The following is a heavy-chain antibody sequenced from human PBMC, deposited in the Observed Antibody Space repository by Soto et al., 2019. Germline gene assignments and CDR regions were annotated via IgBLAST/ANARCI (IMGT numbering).Heavy chain of an antibody. D-gene: IGHD2-2*01. J-gene: IGHJ4*02. CDR3: ARGRGDAWSHYFDY. Sequence: SETLSLTCTVYGYSITSGYYWGWVRQPPGKGLEWLGSFFHNGNTYYNPSLKSRVTISVDTSNTEFSLNLISVTAADTALYFCARGRGDAWSHYFDYWGQGILVTSPQ. CDR2: FFHNGNT. V-gene: IGHV4-38-2*02. CDR1: GYSITSGYY.